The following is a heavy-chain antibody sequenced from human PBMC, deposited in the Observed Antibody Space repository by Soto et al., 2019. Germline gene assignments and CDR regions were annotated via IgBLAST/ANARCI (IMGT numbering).Heavy chain of an antibody. Sequence: PGGSLRLSCAASGFTFSSYAVSWVRQAPGKGLEWVADIWYDGSNKYYADSVKGRFTISRDNSKNTLYLQMNSLGAEDTALYYCVRGRGSRYGELDYWGQGTLVTVSS. CDR2: IWYDGSNK. V-gene: IGHV3-33*08. CDR3: VRGRGSRYGELDY. D-gene: IGHD5-18*01. CDR1: GFTFSSYA. J-gene: IGHJ4*02.